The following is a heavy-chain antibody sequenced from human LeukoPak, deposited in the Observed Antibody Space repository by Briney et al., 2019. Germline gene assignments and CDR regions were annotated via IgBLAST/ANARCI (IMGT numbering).Heavy chain of an antibody. D-gene: IGHD3-22*01. CDR1: GFTFSSYG. CDR3: ARDGGAEITMIVVGYFDY. CDR2: IWYDGSNK. V-gene: IGHV3-33*01. J-gene: IGHJ4*02. Sequence: GGSLRLSCAASGFTFSSYGMHWVRQAPGKGLEWVAVIWYDGSNKYYADSVKGRFTISRDNSKNTLYLQMNSLRAEDTAVYYCARDGGAEITMIVVGYFDYWGQGTLVTVSS.